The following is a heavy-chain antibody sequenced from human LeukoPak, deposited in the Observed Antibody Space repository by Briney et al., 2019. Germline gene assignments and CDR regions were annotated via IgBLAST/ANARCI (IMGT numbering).Heavy chain of an antibody. Sequence: GGSLRLSCAASGFTFSSYGMHWVRQAPGKGLEWVAFIRYDGSNKYYADSVKGRFTISRDNSKNTLYLQMNSLRAEDTAVYYCANNPKWNDDPDAFDIWGQGTMVTVSS. J-gene: IGHJ3*02. CDR2: IRYDGSNK. CDR3: ANNPKWNDDPDAFDI. CDR1: GFTFSSYG. D-gene: IGHD1-1*01. V-gene: IGHV3-30*02.